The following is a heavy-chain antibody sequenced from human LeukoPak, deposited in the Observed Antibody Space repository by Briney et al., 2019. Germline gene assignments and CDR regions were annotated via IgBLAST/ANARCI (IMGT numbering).Heavy chain of an antibody. D-gene: IGHD3-3*01. Sequence: PGGSLRLSCAASGFNFSSYGMHWVRQAPGKGLEWVAFIRYDGSNKYYADSVKGRFTISRDNSKNTLYLQMNSLRAEDTAVYYCAKDGAADYDFWSGYQYYFDYWGQGTLVTVSS. CDR3: AKDGAADYDFWSGYQYYFDY. V-gene: IGHV3-30*02. CDR2: IRYDGSNK. J-gene: IGHJ4*02. CDR1: GFNFSSYG.